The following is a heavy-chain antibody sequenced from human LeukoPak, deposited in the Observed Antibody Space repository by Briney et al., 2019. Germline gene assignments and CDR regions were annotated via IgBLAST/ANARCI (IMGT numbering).Heavy chain of an antibody. CDR2: ISSGGGTI. CDR1: GFSFSTCG. V-gene: IGHV3-48*02. CDR3: ATERELLGDY. D-gene: IGHD1-26*01. Sequence: PGGSLRLSCAASGFSFSTCGMNWVRQAPGKGLEWVSYISSGGGTIYYADSVKGRFIISRDNAKDSLCLQMNRMRDEDTAMYYCATERELLGDYWGQGTLVTVSS. J-gene: IGHJ4*02.